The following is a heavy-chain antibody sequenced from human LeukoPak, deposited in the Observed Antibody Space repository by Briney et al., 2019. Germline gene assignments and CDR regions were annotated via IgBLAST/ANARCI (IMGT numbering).Heavy chain of an antibody. V-gene: IGHV4-59*01. D-gene: IGHD4-11*01. Sequence: SETLSLTCTVSGGSISSYYWSWIRQPPGKGLEWIGYIYYSGSTNYNPSLKSRVTISVDTSKNQFSLKLSSVTAADTAVYYCARGGDYSNYYFDYWGQGTLVTVSS. CDR1: GGSISSYY. J-gene: IGHJ4*02. CDR3: ARGGDYSNYYFDY. CDR2: IYYSGST.